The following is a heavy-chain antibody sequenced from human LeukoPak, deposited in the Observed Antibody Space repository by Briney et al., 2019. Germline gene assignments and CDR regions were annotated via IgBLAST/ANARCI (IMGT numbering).Heavy chain of an antibody. J-gene: IGHJ6*02. Sequence: SETLSLTCTVSGGSISSYYWSWIRQPPGKGLERIGYIYYSGSTNYNPSLKSRVTISVDTSKNQFSLKLSSVTAADTAVYYCASTIGYYYYGMDVWGQGTTVTVSS. D-gene: IGHD2/OR15-2a*01. CDR2: IYYSGST. V-gene: IGHV4-59*01. CDR1: GGSISSYY. CDR3: ASTIGYYYYGMDV.